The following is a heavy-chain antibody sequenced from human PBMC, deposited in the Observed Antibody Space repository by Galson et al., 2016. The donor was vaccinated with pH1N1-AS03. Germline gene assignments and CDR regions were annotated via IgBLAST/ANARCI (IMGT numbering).Heavy chain of an antibody. CDR2: ISGSGGST. CDR3: AKSKDMAATAGDY. J-gene: IGHJ4*02. D-gene: IGHD5-12*01. V-gene: IGHV3-23*01. Sequence: SLRLSCAASGFTFSSYAMSWVRQAPGKGLEWVSAISGSGGSTYYADSVKGRFTISRDNSKNTLHLQMNSLRAEDTAVYYCAKSKDMAATAGDYWGQGTLVIVSS. CDR1: GFTFSSYA.